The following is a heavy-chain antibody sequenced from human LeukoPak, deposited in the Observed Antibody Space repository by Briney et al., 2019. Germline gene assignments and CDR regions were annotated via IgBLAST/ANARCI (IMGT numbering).Heavy chain of an antibody. CDR3: AKDGDSSGWYRMIDY. V-gene: IGHV3-23*01. CDR2: LSGSGGST. CDR1: GFTFSSYA. Sequence: GGSLRLSCAASGFTFSSYAMSWVRQAPGKGLEWVSALSGSGGSTYYADSVKGRFTISRDNSKNTLSLQMNSLRAEDTAVYYCAKDGDSSGWYRMIDYWGQGTLVTVSS. D-gene: IGHD6-19*01. J-gene: IGHJ4*02.